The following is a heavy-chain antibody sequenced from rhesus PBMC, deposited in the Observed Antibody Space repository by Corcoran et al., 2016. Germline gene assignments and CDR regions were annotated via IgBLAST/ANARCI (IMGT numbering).Heavy chain of an antibody. J-gene: IGHJ4*01. CDR1: GFTFSSYG. CDR3: AKDRYPGYCSSTYCSSALDYFDY. V-gene: IGHV3S5*01. D-gene: IGHD2-15*01. Sequence: EVQLVETGGGLVQPGGSLKLSCAASGFTFSSYGMSWVRQAPGKGLEWVSAINSGGGSTYYADPVKGRFTISKDNSNDALSLQMNRLRAEDTAVYYCAKDRYPGYCSSTYCSSALDYFDYWGQGVLVTVSS. CDR2: INSGGGST.